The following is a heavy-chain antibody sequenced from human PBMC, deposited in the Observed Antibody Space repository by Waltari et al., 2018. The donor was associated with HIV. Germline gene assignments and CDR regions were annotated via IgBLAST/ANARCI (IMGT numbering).Heavy chain of an antibody. CDR1: GHTLSELS. Sequence: QVQLVQSGAEVKKPGASVKVSCKVSGHTLSELSMHWVRQVPGKGLEWMGHFDPEDDETIYAKKFQGGVTMTEDTSSDTAYMELSSLPSGDTAVYYCATDFSGMVRAYSYYSLDVWGQGTTVTVSS. V-gene: IGHV1-24*01. J-gene: IGHJ6*02. D-gene: IGHD3-10*01. CDR2: FDPEDDET. CDR3: ATDFSGMVRAYSYYSLDV.